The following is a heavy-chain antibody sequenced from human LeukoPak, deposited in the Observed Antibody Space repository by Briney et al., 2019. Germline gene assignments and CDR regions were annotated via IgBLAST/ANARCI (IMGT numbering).Heavy chain of an antibody. Sequence: GGSLRLSCAASGFTVSSNYMSWVRQAPGKGLKWVSVIYSGGSTYYADSVKGRFTISRDNSKNTLYLQMNSLRAEDTAVYYCARDRWTEGYFDYWGQGTLVTVSS. CDR1: GFTVSSNY. CDR3: ARDRWTEGYFDY. V-gene: IGHV3-66*01. D-gene: IGHD3/OR15-3a*01. J-gene: IGHJ4*02. CDR2: IYSGGST.